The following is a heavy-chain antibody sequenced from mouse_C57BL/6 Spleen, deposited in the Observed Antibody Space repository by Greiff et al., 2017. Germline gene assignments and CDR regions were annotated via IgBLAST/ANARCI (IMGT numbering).Heavy chain of an antibody. CDR2: IYPGSGST. Sequence: QVQLQQPGAELVKPGASVKMSCKASGYTFTSYWITWVKQRPGQGLEWIGDIYPGSGSTNYNEKFKSKATLTVDPSSSTAYMQLSSLTSEDSAVYYCARPPSRLPHWYFEVWGTGTTVTVSS. CDR1: GYTFTSYW. CDR3: ARPPSRLPHWYFEV. D-gene: IGHD2-4*01. J-gene: IGHJ1*03. V-gene: IGHV1-55*01.